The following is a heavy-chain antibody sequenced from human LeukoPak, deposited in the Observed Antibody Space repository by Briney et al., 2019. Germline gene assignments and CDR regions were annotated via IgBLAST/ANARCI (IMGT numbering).Heavy chain of an antibody. D-gene: IGHD3-3*01. CDR1: GASISTSSYY. Sequence: PSETLSLTCTVSGASISTSSYYWGWIRQPPGKGLEWIGNIYYSGSTYSNPSLKSRVTISVDTSKNQFSLKVSSVTAADTAVYYCARTARSEDDDFWSGYFADWGQGTLVTVSS. J-gene: IGHJ4*02. CDR2: IYYSGST. CDR3: ARTARSEDDDFWSGYFAD. V-gene: IGHV4-39*07.